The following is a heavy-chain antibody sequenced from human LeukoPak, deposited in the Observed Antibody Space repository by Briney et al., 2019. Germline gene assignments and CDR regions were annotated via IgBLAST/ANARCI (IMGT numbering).Heavy chain of an antibody. CDR2: IYYSGST. CDR3: ARLWGSPYAFDI. D-gene: IGHD3-16*01. Sequence: SGTLSLTCTVSGGSISSSSSYWGWIRQPPGKGLEWIGSIYYSGSTYYHPSLKSRVTISVDTSKNQFSLRLSSVTAADTAVYYCARLWGSPYAFDIWGQGTMVTVSS. CDR1: GGSISSSSSY. J-gene: IGHJ3*02. V-gene: IGHV4-39*01.